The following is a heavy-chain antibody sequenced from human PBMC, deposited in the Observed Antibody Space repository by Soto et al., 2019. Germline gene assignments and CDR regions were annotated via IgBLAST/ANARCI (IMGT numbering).Heavy chain of an antibody. V-gene: IGHV3-33*01. CDR2: IWYDGSNK. J-gene: IGHJ4*02. D-gene: IGHD2-15*01. CDR1: GFTFSSYG. Sequence: QVQLVESGGGVVQPGRSLRLSCAASGFTFSSYGMHWFRQAPVKGLEWVAVIWYDGSNKYYADSVKGRFTISRDNSKNTLYLQMNSLRAEDTAVYYCARDYGGCFDYWGQGTLVTVSS. CDR3: ARDYGGCFDY.